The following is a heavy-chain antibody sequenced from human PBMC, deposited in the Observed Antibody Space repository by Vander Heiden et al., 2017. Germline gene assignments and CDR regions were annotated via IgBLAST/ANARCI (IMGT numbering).Heavy chain of an antibody. CDR3: ARGVVVPAALPFDP. V-gene: IGHV3-21*01. CDR2: ISSSSSYI. Sequence: EVQLVESGGGLVKPGGSLRLSCAASGFTFSSYSMNWVRQAPGKGLEWVSSISSSSSYIYYADSVKGRFTISRDNAKNSLYLQMNSLRAEDTAVYYCARGVVVPAALPFDPWGQGTLVTLSS. D-gene: IGHD2-2*02. J-gene: IGHJ5*02. CDR1: GFTFSSYS.